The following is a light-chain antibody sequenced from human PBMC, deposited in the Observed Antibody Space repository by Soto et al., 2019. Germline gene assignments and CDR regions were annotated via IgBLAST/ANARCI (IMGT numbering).Light chain of an antibody. CDR1: QSVGNN. Sequence: EILITPSPASWSVSPGKRTTVCWRASQSVGNNLAWYQQKPGQAPRLLIYGAYTRATGIPARFSGSGSGPDFTHSSSSLQSKEFAVSSCQLYNYRPPKTFGQGTKVDI. CDR2: GAY. V-gene: IGKV3-15*01. J-gene: IGKJ1*01. CDR3: QLYNYRPPKT.